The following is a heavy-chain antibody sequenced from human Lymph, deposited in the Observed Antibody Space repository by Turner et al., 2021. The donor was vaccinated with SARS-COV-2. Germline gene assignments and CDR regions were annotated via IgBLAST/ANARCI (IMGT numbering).Heavy chain of an antibody. J-gene: IGHJ6*02. CDR3: ANLYPTVSWEFPYGMDV. Sequence: EVQLLESGGGLVQPGGSLRLPCAASGFTFNNYAMSWVRQAPGKGLEWVSTISGSGGSTYYADSVKGRFIISRDNSNNTLYLQMNSLRAEDTAVYYCANLYPTVSWEFPYGMDVWGQGTTVTVSS. V-gene: IGHV3-23*01. CDR1: GFTFNNYA. D-gene: IGHD3-16*01. CDR2: ISGSGGST.